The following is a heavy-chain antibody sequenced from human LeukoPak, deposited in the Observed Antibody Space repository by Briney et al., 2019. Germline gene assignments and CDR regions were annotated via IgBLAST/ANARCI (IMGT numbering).Heavy chain of an antibody. D-gene: IGHD2-21*02. CDR3: VTSAIAVVTARGSFDM. V-gene: IGHV1-69*05. CDR2: IIPILGTA. Sequence: SVKVSCKASGGTFSSYAVNWVRQAPGQGLQWMGGIIPILGTANYAQKFQDRVTISTDESTNTAYVELSSLRSEDTAIYYCVTSAIAVVTARGSFDMWGQGTMVTV. J-gene: IGHJ3*02. CDR1: GGTFSSYA.